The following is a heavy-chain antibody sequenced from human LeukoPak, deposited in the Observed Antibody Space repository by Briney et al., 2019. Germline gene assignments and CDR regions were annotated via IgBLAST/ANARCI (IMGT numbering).Heavy chain of an antibody. CDR3: ATVEREMATNSLGY. CDR2: FDPEDGET. CDR1: GYTLTELS. Sequence: ASVKVSCKVSGYTLTELSMHWVRQAPGKGLEWMGGFDPEDGETIYAQKFQGRVTMTEDTSTDTAYMELSSLRSEDTAVYYCATVEREMATNSLGYWGQGTLVTVSS. V-gene: IGHV1-24*01. J-gene: IGHJ4*02. D-gene: IGHD5-24*01.